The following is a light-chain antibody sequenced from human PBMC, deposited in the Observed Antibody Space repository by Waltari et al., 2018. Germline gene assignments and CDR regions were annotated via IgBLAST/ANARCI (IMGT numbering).Light chain of an antibody. V-gene: IGKV3-11*01. CDR3: QQRNKWPVT. J-gene: IGKJ4*01. Sequence: DIVLTQSPATLSLSPGERATLSCRASQRVANNLAWYQQKPGQAPRLLIYDVSNRATDIPARFSGSGFATDFTLTISDLKPEDIAVYYCQQRNKWPVTFGGGTKVEIK. CDR2: DVS. CDR1: QRVANN.